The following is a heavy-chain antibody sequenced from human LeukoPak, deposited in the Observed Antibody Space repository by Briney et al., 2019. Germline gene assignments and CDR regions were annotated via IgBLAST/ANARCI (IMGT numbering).Heavy chain of an antibody. J-gene: IGHJ6*03. CDR3: ARLMGNLGPNYYYYYMDV. CDR1: GYRFTSYW. V-gene: IGHV5-51*01. Sequence: GESLKISCKGSGYRFTSYWIGWVRQMPGKGLEWMGIIYPGDSDTRYSPSFQGQVTISVDNSMSTAYLQWSSLRASDTAMYYCARLMGNLGPNYYYYYMDVWGKGTAVTVFS. CDR2: IYPGDSDT. D-gene: IGHD1-14*01.